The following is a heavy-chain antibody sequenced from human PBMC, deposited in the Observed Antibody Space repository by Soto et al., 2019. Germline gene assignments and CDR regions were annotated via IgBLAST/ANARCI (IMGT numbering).Heavy chain of an antibody. CDR2: FDPEDGET. Sequence: ASVKVSCKVSGYTLTVLILHWVRQAPGKGLEWMGGFDPEDGETIYAQKFQGRVTMTEDTTTDTAYMELSSLRSEDTAVYYCATLNDYGDYVHYGMDVWGQGTTVTVSS. CDR3: ATLNDYGDYVHYGMDV. CDR1: GYTLTVLI. V-gene: IGHV1-24*01. J-gene: IGHJ6*02. D-gene: IGHD4-17*01.